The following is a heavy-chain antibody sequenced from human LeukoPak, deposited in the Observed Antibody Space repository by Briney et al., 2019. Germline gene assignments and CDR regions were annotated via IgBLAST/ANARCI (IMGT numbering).Heavy chain of an antibody. CDR3: ARRVYSSSWFDY. D-gene: IGHD6-13*01. CDR1: GGSISSSSYY. J-gene: IGHJ4*02. Sequence: SETLSLTCTVSGGSISSSSYYWGWLRQPPGKGLEWIRSIYYSGSPYYHPSLKSRVTISVDTSKNQFSLKLSSVTAADTAVYYCARRVYSSSWFDYWGQGTLVTVSS. CDR2: IYYSGSP. V-gene: IGHV4-39*01.